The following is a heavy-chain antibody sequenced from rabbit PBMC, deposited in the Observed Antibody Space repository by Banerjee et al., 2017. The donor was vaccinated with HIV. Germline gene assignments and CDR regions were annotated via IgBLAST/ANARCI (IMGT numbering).Heavy chain of an antibody. J-gene: IGHJ4*01. CDR1: AFSFISSDY. CDR3: ARDYTYGYASYAYAFNL. CDR2: IYAGSSGTT. Sequence: QSLEESGGDLVKPGASLTLTCTASAFSFISSDYMCWVRQAPGKGLEWIACIYAGSSGTTYYASWAKGRFTISKTSSTTVTLQMTSLTAADTATYFCARDYTYGYASYAYAFNLWGQGTLVTVS. D-gene: IGHD6-1*01. V-gene: IGHV1S40*01.